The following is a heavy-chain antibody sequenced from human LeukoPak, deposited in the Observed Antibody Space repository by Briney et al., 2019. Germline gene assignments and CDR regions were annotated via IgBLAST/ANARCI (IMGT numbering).Heavy chain of an antibody. D-gene: IGHD6-6*01. J-gene: IGHJ1*01. CDR3: ARGGAARLHFQN. CDR2: IYHSGST. CDR1: GGSISTYY. Sequence: KPSETLSLTCTVSGGSISTYYWNWIRQPPGKGLEWIGYIYHSGSTNYNPSFQSRVTISVDTSKNQFSLNLNSVTAADTAVYYCARGGAARLHFQNWGQGTLVTVSS. V-gene: IGHV4-59*01.